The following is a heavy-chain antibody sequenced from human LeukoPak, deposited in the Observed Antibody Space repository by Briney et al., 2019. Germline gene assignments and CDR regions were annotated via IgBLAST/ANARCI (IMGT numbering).Heavy chain of an antibody. Sequence: ASVKVSCKASGYTFTSYGISWVRQAPGQGLEWMGWISAYNGNTNYTQKLQGRVTMTTDTSTSTAYMELRSLRSDDTAVYYCARDGGSGWLQDGMDVWGQGTTVTVSS. V-gene: IGHV1-18*01. CDR3: ARDGGSGWLQDGMDV. CDR2: ISAYNGNT. D-gene: IGHD6-19*01. J-gene: IGHJ6*02. CDR1: GYTFTSYG.